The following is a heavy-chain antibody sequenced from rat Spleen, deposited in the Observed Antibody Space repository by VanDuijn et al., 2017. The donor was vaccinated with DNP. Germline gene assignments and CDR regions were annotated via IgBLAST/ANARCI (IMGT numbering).Heavy chain of an antibody. V-gene: IGHV5S10*01. CDR2: IIYDGSRT. Sequence: EVQLVESGGGLVQPGRSLKLSCAASGFTFSDYNMAWVRQAPKKGLEWVATIIYDGSRTYYRDSVKGRFTISRDNAKSTLNLQMDSLRSEDTATYYCTRHDHVNYYFDYWGRGVMVTVSS. CDR3: TRHDHVNYYFDY. CDR1: GFTFSDYN. D-gene: IGHD1-3*01. J-gene: IGHJ2*01.